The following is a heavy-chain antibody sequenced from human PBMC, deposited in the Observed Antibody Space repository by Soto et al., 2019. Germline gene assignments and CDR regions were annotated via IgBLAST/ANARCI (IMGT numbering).Heavy chain of an antibody. J-gene: IGHJ6*02. D-gene: IGHD1-26*01. CDR1: GGSISSYY. CDR3: ARDPRRREKKDYYYYGMDV. CDR2: IYTSGST. V-gene: IGHV4-4*07. Sequence: SETLSLTCTVSGGSISSYYWSWIRQPAGKGLEWIGRIYTSGSTNYNPSLKSRVTMSVDTSKNQFSLKLSSVTAADTAVYYCARDPRRREKKDYYYYGMDVWGQGTTVTVSS.